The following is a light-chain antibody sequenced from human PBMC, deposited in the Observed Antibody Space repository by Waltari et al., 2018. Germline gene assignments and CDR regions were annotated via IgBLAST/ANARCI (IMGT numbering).Light chain of an antibody. CDR1: SSDVGSYNL. Sequence: QSALTQPASVSGSPGQSITISCTGTSSDVGSYNLVSWYQQHPGKAPKLMIYEGNKRPSGVSNRFSGCKSGNTASLTISGLQGEDEADYHCCSYAGSNTFVVFGGGTKLTVL. CDR3: CSYAGSNTFVV. V-gene: IGLV2-23*03. J-gene: IGLJ3*02. CDR2: EGN.